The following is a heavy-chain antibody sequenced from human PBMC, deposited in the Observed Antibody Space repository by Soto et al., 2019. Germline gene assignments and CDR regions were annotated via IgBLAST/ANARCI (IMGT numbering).Heavy chain of an antibody. Sequence: QVQLQESGPGLVKPSETLSLTCTVSGGSISSYYWSWIRQPPGKGLEWIGYIYYSGSTNYNPSLKSRVTISVDTSKNQFSLKLRSVTAADTAVYYCARAPSAAGISPPDYWGQGTLVTVSS. CDR2: IYYSGST. V-gene: IGHV4-59*01. CDR1: GGSISSYY. J-gene: IGHJ4*02. CDR3: ARAPSAAGISPPDY. D-gene: IGHD6-13*01.